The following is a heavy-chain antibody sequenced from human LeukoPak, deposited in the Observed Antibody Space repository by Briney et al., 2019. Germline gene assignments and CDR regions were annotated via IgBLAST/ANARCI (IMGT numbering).Heavy chain of an antibody. J-gene: IGHJ4*02. CDR1: GFTFSSYW. Sequence: PGGSLRLACAASGFTFSSYWMHWVRQAPGKGLVWVSRINNDGTITTYADSVKGRFTVSRDNAKNTLYLQMNSLRAEDTAVYYCARETAVTGSDYFDYWGQGSLVTVSS. D-gene: IGHD6-19*01. V-gene: IGHV3-74*01. CDR3: ARETAVTGSDYFDY. CDR2: INNDGTIT.